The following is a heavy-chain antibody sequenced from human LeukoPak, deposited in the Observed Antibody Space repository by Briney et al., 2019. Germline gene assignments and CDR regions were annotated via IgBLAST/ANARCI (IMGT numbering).Heavy chain of an antibody. CDR3: ARDLSAEGSGSYFRSRGERGWFDP. CDR1: AYTFTSYY. D-gene: IGHD1-26*01. J-gene: IGHJ5*02. Sequence: GASVKVSCKASAYTFTSYYIHWVRQAPGQGLEWMGWINPNSGDTNYAQKFQGRVTMARDTSISTAYMDLTRLTSDDTAIYYCARDLSAEGSGSYFRSRGERGWFDPWGQGTLVTVSS. V-gene: IGHV1-2*02. CDR2: INPNSGDT.